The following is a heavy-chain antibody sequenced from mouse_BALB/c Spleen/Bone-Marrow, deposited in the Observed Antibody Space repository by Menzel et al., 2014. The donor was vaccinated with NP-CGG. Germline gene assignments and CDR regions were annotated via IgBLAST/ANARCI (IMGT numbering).Heavy chain of an antibody. Sequence: QVQLQQSGAELLKPGASVKLSCKASGYTFTNYYMYWVKQRPGQGLEWIGEINPSNGGPNFNEKFKSKATLTVDKSPSTAYMQLSSLTSEDSAVYYCTRARPGGFAYWGQGTLVTVSA. J-gene: IGHJ3*01. CDR3: TRARPGGFAY. CDR1: GYTFTNYY. CDR2: INPSNGGP. V-gene: IGHV1S81*02. D-gene: IGHD4-1*01.